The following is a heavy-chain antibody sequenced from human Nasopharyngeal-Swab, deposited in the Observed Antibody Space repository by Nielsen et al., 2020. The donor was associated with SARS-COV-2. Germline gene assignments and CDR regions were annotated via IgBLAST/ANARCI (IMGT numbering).Heavy chain of an antibody. D-gene: IGHD5-12*01. Sequence: GESLKISCAASGFTFSTYEMNWVRQAPGKGLEWVSYISSPGITVYYDDSVKGRFTISRDNAKKSLYLQMNSLRAEDTALYYCAKDRDSGDDSEEYYHYYGMDVWGQGAPVTVSS. V-gene: IGHV3-48*03. CDR3: AKDRDSGDDSEEYYHYYGMDV. CDR1: GFTFSTYE. CDR2: ISSPGITV. J-gene: IGHJ6*02.